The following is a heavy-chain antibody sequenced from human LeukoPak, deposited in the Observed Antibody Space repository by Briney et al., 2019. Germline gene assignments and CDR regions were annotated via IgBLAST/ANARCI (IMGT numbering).Heavy chain of an antibody. J-gene: IGHJ6*02. Sequence: GGSLRLSCAASGFTFSSYAVHWVRQAPGKGLEWVAVISYDGSNKYYADSVRGRFTISRDNSKNTLYLQMNSLRAEDTAVYYCARDRDTEVGAHYYYYYGMDVWGQGTTVTVSS. V-gene: IGHV3-30*04. D-gene: IGHD1-26*01. CDR3: ARDRDTEVGAHYYYYYGMDV. CDR1: GFTFSSYA. CDR2: ISYDGSNK.